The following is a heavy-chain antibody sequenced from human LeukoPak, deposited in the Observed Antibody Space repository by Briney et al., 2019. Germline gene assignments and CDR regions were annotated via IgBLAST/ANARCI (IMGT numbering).Heavy chain of an antibody. V-gene: IGHV3-48*03. CDR3: ARGRGYCSGGTCYPGFLDY. J-gene: IGHJ4*02. D-gene: IGHD2-15*01. CDR1: GFTFSSYE. CDR2: ISSSGSTR. Sequence: PGGSLRLSCAASGFTFSSYEMNWVRRAPGKGLEWVSYISSSGSTRYYAESVKGRFTISRDNAKNSLYLQMNSLRAEDTAVYYCARGRGYCSGGTCYPGFLDYWGQGALVTVSS.